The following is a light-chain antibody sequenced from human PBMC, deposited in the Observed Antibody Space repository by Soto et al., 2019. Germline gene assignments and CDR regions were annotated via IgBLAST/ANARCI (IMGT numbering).Light chain of an antibody. CDR3: RQYNTFPLT. J-gene: IGKJ4*01. CDR2: KAS. CDR1: QTIRNW. V-gene: IGKV1-5*03. Sequence: DIQMTQSPSTLSASVGDRVTISCRASQTIRNWLAWYQQKPGKAPNLLIYKASSLESGVPSRFSGSGSGTEFTLTISSLQPDDFASYYCRQYNTFPLTFGGGTKVEIK.